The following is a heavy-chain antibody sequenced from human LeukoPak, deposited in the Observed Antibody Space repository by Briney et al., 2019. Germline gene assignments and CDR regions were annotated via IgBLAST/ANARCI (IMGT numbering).Heavy chain of an antibody. CDR1: GLTFSDYY. CDR2: ISSSSRYT. D-gene: IGHD3-3*01. V-gene: IGHV3-11*05. CDR3: ARARTIFGVVIGFDP. J-gene: IGHJ5*02. Sequence: PGGSLRLSCTASGLTFSDYYMSWIRQAPGKGLEWVSYISSSSRYTNYADSVKGRFTISRDNAKNALYLQMNSLRAEDTAVYYCARARTIFGVVIGFDPWGQGTLVTVSS.